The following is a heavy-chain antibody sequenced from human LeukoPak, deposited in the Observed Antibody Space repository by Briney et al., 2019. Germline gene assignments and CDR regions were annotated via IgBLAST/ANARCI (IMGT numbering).Heavy chain of an antibody. V-gene: IGHV1-46*03. CDR3: ARGNGKPIQRLDP. CDR1: GYTLTSYY. CDR2: INPSGGST. D-gene: IGHD1-14*01. Sequence: ASVKVSCKASGYTLTSYYMHWVRRAPGQGLEWMGIINPSGGSTSYAQKFQGRVTMTRDTSTSTVYMELSSLRSEDTAVYYCARGNGKPIQRLDPWGQGTLVTVSS. J-gene: IGHJ5*02.